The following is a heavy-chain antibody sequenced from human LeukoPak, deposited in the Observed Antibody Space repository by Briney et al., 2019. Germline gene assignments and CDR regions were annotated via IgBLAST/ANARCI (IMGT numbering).Heavy chain of an antibody. CDR2: IKEDGSDK. J-gene: IGHJ3*02. V-gene: IGHV3-7*01. D-gene: IGHD4-23*01. CDR1: GFTFSNDF. CDR3: ARQTPTVPYAFDI. Sequence: PGGSLRLSCAASGFTFSNDFMTWVRQAPGKGLEWVANIKEDGSDKYYVDSVKGRFTISRDDDKKSLYLQMNSLRAEDTAVYYCARQTPTVPYAFDIWGQGTMVTVSS.